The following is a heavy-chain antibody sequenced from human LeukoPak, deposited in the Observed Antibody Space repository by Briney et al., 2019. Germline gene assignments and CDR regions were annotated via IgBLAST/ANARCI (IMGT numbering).Heavy chain of an antibody. J-gene: IGHJ3*02. Sequence: GGSLRLSCAASRFTFSSYGMHWVRQAPGKGLEWVAVISYDGSNKYYADSVKGRFTISRDNSKNTLYLQMNSLRAEDTAVYYCARDLSPWETRNPDAFDIWGQGTMVTVSS. CDR1: RFTFSSYG. D-gene: IGHD1-14*01. V-gene: IGHV3-33*05. CDR2: ISYDGSNK. CDR3: ARDLSPWETRNPDAFDI.